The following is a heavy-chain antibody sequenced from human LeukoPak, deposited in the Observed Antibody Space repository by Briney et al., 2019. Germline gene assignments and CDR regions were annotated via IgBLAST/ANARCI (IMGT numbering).Heavy chain of an antibody. J-gene: IGHJ3*01. D-gene: IGHD3-10*01. CDR2: IYYSGST. CDR3: ARRRGDYGSGELNV. Sequence: SETLSLTCTVSGGSISNYYWSWIRQPPGKGLEWIGYIYYSGSTYYNPSLKTRVNISVDTSKNQFSLKLSSVTAADTAVYYCARRRGDYGSGELNVWGQGTMVTVSS. CDR1: GGSISNYY. V-gene: IGHV4-59*08.